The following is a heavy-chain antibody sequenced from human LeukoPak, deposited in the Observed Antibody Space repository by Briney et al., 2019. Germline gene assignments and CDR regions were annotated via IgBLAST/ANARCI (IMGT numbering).Heavy chain of an antibody. CDR3: ARAYYSSSWYGDY. D-gene: IGHD6-13*01. CDR1: GFTFSSYA. CDR2: ISYDGSNK. V-gene: IGHV3-30-3*01. Sequence: PGGSLRLSCAASGFTFSSYAMHWVRQAPGKGLEWVAVISYDGSNKYYADSVKGRFTISRDNSKNTLYLQMNSLRAEDTAVYYCARAYYSSSWYGDYWGQGTLVTVSS. J-gene: IGHJ4*02.